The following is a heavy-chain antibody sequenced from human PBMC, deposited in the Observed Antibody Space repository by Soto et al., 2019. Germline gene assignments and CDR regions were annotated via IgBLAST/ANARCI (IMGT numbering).Heavy chain of an antibody. CDR1: GFTFSSYG. V-gene: IGHV3-33*01. CDR3: PRGLVVAATPGVDY. Sequence: QVQLVESGGGVVQPGRSLRLSCAASGFTFSSYGMHWVRQAPGKGLEWVAVIWYDGSNKYYADSVKGRFTISRDNSKNTLYLQMNSLRAEDTAVYYCPRGLVVAATPGVDYWGQGTLVTVSS. D-gene: IGHD2-15*01. J-gene: IGHJ4*02. CDR2: IWYDGSNK.